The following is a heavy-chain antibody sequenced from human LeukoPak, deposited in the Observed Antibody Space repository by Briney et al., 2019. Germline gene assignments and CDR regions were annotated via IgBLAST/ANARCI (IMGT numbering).Heavy chain of an antibody. CDR3: ARDQSVRLLQTSSTYFKHVFAI. V-gene: IGHV1-18*01. Sequence: GSVKVSCKTSGYTFTNYGISWVRQAPGLGLEWMGWINAYNGSTNYAQKVQGRVTMTTDTSTSTAYMELRSLRFNDTAVYYCARDQSVRLLQTSSTYFKHVFAIWGQGSMVTVSS. J-gene: IGHJ3*02. D-gene: IGHD6-13*01. CDR2: INAYNGST. CDR1: GYTFTNYG.